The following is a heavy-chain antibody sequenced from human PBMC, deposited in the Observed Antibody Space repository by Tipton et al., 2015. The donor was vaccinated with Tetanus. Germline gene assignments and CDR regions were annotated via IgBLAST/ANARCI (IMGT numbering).Heavy chain of an antibody. Sequence: TLSLTCDVSGGSISGGGYSWSWIRQPPGPGKGLEWIGYIYESGTTHYNPSPKSRVTLSLDMSKNHVSLNLTSVTAADTAVYYCARHLTYTYTSRYFDYWGLGTLVTVSS. V-gene: IGHV4-30-2*01. D-gene: IGHD5-18*01. J-gene: IGHJ4*02. CDR3: ARHLTYTYTSRYFDY. CDR2: IYESGTT. CDR1: GGSISGGGYS.